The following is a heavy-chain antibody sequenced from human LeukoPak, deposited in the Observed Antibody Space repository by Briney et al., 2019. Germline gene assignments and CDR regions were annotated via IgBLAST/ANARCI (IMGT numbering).Heavy chain of an antibody. CDR1: GYTFASYT. D-gene: IGHD6-19*01. CDR3: ATGIIVADNFDY. V-gene: IGHV1-3*01. CDR2: INAGNGNT. Sequence: ASVKVSFKASGYTFASYTMHWVRQAPGQRLEWMGWINAGNGNTKYSQKFQGRLIITRDTSASTAYMELSGLISEDSAVYYCATGIIVADNFDYWGQGALVTVSS. J-gene: IGHJ4*02.